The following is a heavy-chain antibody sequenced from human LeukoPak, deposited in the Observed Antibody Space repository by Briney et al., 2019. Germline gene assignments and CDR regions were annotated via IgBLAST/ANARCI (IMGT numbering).Heavy chain of an antibody. V-gene: IGHV3-74*01. D-gene: IGHD3-10*01. CDR3: ARGTFSPQGSYYGH. CDR1: GFTFSSYW. J-gene: IGHJ4*02. Sequence: PGGSLRLSCVASGFTFSSYWMHWVRQDPRKGLVWVSRINGDGRNINYADSVRGRLTISRDNAKNTLYLQMNTLRVEDTALYYCARGTFSPQGSYYGHWGQGTRVTVSS. CDR2: INGDGRNI.